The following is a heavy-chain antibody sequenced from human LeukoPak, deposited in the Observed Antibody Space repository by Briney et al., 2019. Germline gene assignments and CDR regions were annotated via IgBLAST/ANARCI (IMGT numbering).Heavy chain of an antibody. CDR3: VRDRYDFWSGFDY. CDR2: INSDGSST. Sequence: PGGSLRLSCAASGFTFSSYWMHWVRQAPGKGLVWVSRINSDGSSTSYADSVKGRFTISRDNAKNTLYLQTNSLRAEDTAVYYCVRDRYDFWSGFDYWGQGTLVTVSS. D-gene: IGHD3-3*01. J-gene: IGHJ4*02. CDR1: GFTFSSYW. V-gene: IGHV3-74*01.